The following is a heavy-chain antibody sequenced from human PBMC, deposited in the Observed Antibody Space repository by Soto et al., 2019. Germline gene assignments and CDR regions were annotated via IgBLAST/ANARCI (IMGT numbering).Heavy chain of an antibody. D-gene: IGHD5-12*01. CDR2: INSDGSST. J-gene: IGHJ4*02. Sequence: EVQLVESGGGLVQPGGSLRLSCAASGFTFSSYWMHWVRQAPGKGLVWVSRINSDGSSTSYADSVKGRFTIARDNAKNTLYLQMNSLRAEDTAVYYCARGGYSGYGSDYWGQGTLVTVSS. CDR1: GFTFSSYW. V-gene: IGHV3-74*01. CDR3: ARGGYSGYGSDY.